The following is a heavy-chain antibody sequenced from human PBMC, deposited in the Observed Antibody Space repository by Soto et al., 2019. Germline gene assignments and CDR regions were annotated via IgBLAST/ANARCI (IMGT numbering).Heavy chain of an antibody. J-gene: IGHJ6*02. CDR1: GFSISSYV. Sequence: EVQLLESGGGLVQPGGSLRLSCAASGFSISSYVMGWVRQAAGKGLEWVSVISGSGDRTYYPDSVKGRLTISRDNSKNTLFLQMSSLRAEDTAVYYCAKVISGNYYYFYGLDVWGQGTTVTVSS. CDR3: AKVISGNYYYFYGLDV. V-gene: IGHV3-23*01. CDR2: ISGSGDRT. D-gene: IGHD1-26*01.